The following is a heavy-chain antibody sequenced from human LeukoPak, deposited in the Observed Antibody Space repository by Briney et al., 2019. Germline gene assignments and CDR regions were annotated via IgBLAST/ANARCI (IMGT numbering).Heavy chain of an antibody. D-gene: IGHD3-10*01. J-gene: IGHJ4*02. Sequence: GGSLRLSCAASGFTFSDYYMSWIRQAPGKGLEXXSYISSSSSYTNYADSVKGRFTISRDNAKNSLYLQMNSLRAEDTAVYYCARGKYYGSGSYQYWGQGTLVTVSS. CDR3: ARGKYYGSGSYQY. V-gene: IGHV3-11*06. CDR1: GFTFSDYY. CDR2: ISSSSSYT.